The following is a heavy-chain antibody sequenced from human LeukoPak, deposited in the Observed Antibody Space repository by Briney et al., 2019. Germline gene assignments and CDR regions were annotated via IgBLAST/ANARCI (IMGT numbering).Heavy chain of an antibody. J-gene: IGHJ4*02. CDR3: ARAAGYSSSWVNFDY. D-gene: IGHD6-13*01. Sequence: ASVKVSCKASGYTFTSYGISWVRQAPGQGLEWMGWINPNSGGTNYAQKFQGRVTMTRDTSISTAYMELSRLRSDDTAVYYCARAAGYSSSWVNFDYWGQGTLVTVSS. CDR1: GYTFTSYG. V-gene: IGHV1-2*02. CDR2: INPNSGGT.